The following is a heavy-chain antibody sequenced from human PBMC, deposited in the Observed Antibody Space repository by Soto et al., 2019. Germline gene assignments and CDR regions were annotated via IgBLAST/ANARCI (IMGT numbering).Heavy chain of an antibody. J-gene: IGHJ5*02. CDR1: GGSVSSGSYY. CDR3: AAQTSTIFGVVTPGWFDP. CDR2: IYYSGST. D-gene: IGHD3-3*01. Sequence: SETLSLTCTVSGGSVSSGSYYWSWIRQPPGKGLEWIGYIYYSGSTNYNPSLKSRVTISVDTSKNQFSLKLSSVTAADTAVYYCAAQTSTIFGVVTPGWFDPWGQGTLVTVSS. V-gene: IGHV4-61*01.